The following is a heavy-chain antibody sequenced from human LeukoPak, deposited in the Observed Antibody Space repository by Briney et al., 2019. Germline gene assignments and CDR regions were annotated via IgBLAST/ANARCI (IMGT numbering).Heavy chain of an antibody. CDR3: ATYAKGTYDSSGYYYGWFDP. CDR2: ISSSSSYI. V-gene: IGHV3-21*01. CDR1: GFTFSSYS. Sequence: GGSLRLSCAASGFTFSSYSMNWVRQAPGKGLEWVSSISSSSSYIYYADSVKGRFTISRDNAKNSLYLQMNSLRAEDTAVYYCATYAKGTYDSSGYYYGWFDPWGQGTLVTVSS. D-gene: IGHD3-22*01. J-gene: IGHJ5*02.